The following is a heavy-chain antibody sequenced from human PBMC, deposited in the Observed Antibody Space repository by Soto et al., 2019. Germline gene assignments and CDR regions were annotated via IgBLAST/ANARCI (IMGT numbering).Heavy chain of an antibody. CDR1: GFTFSSYA. J-gene: IGHJ4*02. CDR3: AKGSSSSTFDY. D-gene: IGHD6-6*01. Sequence: EVQLLESGGGLVQPGESLRLSCAASGFTFSSYAMSWVRQAPGKGLEWVSVISGSDDSTYYAASVKGRFTISRDNPKYTLYLQMNSLRAEDTDVYYCAKGSSSSTFDYWGQGTLVTVSS. V-gene: IGHV3-23*01. CDR2: ISGSDDST.